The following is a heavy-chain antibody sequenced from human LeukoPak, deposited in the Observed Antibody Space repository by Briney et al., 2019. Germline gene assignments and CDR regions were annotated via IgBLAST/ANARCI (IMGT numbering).Heavy chain of an antibody. D-gene: IGHD5-24*01. CDR3: ARDNSVRDEAWWFYP. J-gene: IGHJ5*02. CDR1: GYTFTSHG. Sequence: ASVKVSCKASGYTFTSHGISWVRQAPGQGLEWMGWIGTYNGNTNYAQKLQGRVTLTRDMSTSTDYLELSSLRSEDTAVYYCARDNSVRDEAWWFYPWGQGTLVTVSS. V-gene: IGHV1-18*01. CDR2: IGTYNGNT.